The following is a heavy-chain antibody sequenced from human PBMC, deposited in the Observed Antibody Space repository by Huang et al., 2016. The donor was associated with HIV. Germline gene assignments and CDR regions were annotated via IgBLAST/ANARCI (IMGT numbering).Heavy chain of an antibody. CDR3: ARGQGGYYYYYMDV. J-gene: IGHJ6*03. V-gene: IGHV4-34*01. CDR1: VGSFSGYY. Sequence: QVQLQQWGAGLLRPSETLSLTCAVYVGSFSGYYGTWIRQPPGKGLEWIGEINHSDSTNYNPSLKSRVTISVDTSRNQFSLTLTSVTAAETAVYYCARGQGGYYYYYMDVWGKGTTVTVSS. CDR2: INHSDST.